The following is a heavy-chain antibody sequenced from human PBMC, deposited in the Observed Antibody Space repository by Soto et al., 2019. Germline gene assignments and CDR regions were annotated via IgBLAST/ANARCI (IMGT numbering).Heavy chain of an antibody. J-gene: IGHJ3*02. Sequence: SLSLTCTVSGGSISSYYWSWIRQPPGKGLEWIGYIYYSGSTNYNPSLKSRVTISVDTSKNQFSLKLSSVTAADTAVYYCARVGPEYYYDSSGYGGAFDIWGQGTMVTVSS. CDR3: ARVGPEYYYDSSGYGGAFDI. CDR1: GGSISSYY. V-gene: IGHV4-59*01. CDR2: IYYSGST. D-gene: IGHD3-22*01.